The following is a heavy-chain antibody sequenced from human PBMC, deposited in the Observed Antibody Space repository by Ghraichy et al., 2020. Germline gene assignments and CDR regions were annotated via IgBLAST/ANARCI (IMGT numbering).Heavy chain of an antibody. Sequence: GGSLRLSCAASGFTFDDYAMHWVRQAPGKGLEWVSGISWNSGSIGYADSVKGRFTISRDNAKNSLYLQMNSLRAEDTALYYCAKDIGGDYGPNAFDIWGQGTMVTVSS. CDR2: ISWNSGSI. CDR1: GFTFDDYA. V-gene: IGHV3-9*01. J-gene: IGHJ3*02. CDR3: AKDIGGDYGPNAFDI. D-gene: IGHD4-17*01.